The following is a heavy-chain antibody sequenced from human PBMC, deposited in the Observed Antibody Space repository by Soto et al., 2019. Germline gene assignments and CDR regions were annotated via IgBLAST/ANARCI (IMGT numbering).Heavy chain of an antibody. CDR1: GPTFIAYY. Sequence: QLQLVQSGAEVTKPGASVKVSCKISGPTFIAYYIHWVRQAPGQGLEWMGWIDPKCGGTTSERKLLGRVTMTRDTSSNTAYMELNRLKSDVMAVYYCARVSVDVPEWGQGTLISVSS. J-gene: IGHJ4*02. D-gene: IGHD5-12*01. V-gene: IGHV1-2*02. CDR3: ARVSVDVPE. CDR2: IDPKCGGT.